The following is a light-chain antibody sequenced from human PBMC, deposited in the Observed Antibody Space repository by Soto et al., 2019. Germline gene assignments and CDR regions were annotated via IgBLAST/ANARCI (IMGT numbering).Light chain of an antibody. CDR3: CSYTTTTTL. CDR1: NSDIGAFNS. Sequence: QSVLTQPASVSGSPGQSVTISCTGTNSDIGAFNSVSWYQQHPGRAPKLLIYRVSSRPSGISDRFSASKSGNTAPLTISGLQTEDEADYYCCSYTTTTTLFGGGTKLTVL. J-gene: IGLJ2*01. V-gene: IGLV2-14*03. CDR2: RVS.